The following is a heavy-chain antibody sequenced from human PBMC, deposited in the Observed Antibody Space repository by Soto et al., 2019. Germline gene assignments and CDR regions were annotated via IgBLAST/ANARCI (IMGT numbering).Heavy chain of an antibody. Sequence: EVQLVESGGGLVQPGGSLKLSCAASGFTFSDSAMHWVRQASGEGLEWLGRIRSKGNNYATEYGASLKGRFTISRDGTKKTTYLQMSNLNTEDTAVYYCVRYSITLGWFFDLWGRGTLVTVSS. CDR1: GFTFSDSA. CDR3: VRYSITLGWFFDL. J-gene: IGHJ2*01. CDR2: IRSKGNNYAT. V-gene: IGHV3-73*02. D-gene: IGHD2-15*01.